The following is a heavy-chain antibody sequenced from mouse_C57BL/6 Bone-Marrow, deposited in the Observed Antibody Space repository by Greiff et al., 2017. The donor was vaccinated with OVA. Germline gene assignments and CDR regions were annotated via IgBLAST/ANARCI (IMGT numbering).Heavy chain of an antibody. V-gene: IGHV1-81*01. Sequence: VQLVESGAELARPGASVKLSCKASGYTFTSYGISWVKQSTGQGLEWIGEIYPRSGNTYYNEKFKGKATLTADKSSSTAYMELRSLTAEDSAVSFCARYYDWGQGTTVTVSS. CDR2: IYPRSGNT. CDR3: ARYYD. J-gene: IGHJ1*01. CDR1: GYTFTSYG.